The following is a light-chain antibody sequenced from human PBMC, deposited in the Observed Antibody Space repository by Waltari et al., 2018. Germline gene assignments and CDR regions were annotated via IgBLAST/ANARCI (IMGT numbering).Light chain of an antibody. CDR2: LGS. V-gene: IGKV2-28*01. CDR3: VQYLQTPLN. J-gene: IGKJ3*01. Sequence: DIVMTQSPLSLSVTPGQPASISCRSSQSLLHSNGYNYLDWYLQKPGQSPQQLIYLGSIPASGVPERLSGCGSGTDFTLKLSSVEAEYVGLYYCVQYLQTPLNFGPGTKVDIK. CDR1: QSLLHSNGYNY.